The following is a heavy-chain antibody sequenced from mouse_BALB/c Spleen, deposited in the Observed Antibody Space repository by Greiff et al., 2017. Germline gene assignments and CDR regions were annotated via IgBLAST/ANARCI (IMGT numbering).Heavy chain of an antibody. V-gene: IGHV5-6*01. Sequence: EVQLQESGGDLVKPGGSLKLSCAASGFTFSSYGMSWVRQTPDKRLEWVATISSGGSYTYYPDSVKGRFTISRDNAKNTLYLQMSSLKSEDTAMYYCARHDYYGSSSSAWFAYWGQGTLVTVSA. CDR2: ISSGGSYT. CDR3: ARHDYYGSSSSAWFAY. D-gene: IGHD1-1*01. J-gene: IGHJ3*01. CDR1: GFTFSSYG.